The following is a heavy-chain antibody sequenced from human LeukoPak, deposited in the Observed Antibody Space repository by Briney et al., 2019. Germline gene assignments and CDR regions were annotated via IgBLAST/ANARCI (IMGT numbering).Heavy chain of an antibody. J-gene: IGHJ4*01. CDR3: ARQKPAPGTYYFDH. Sequence: PSETLSLTCTVSGDSIINNYWTWIRQPPGRTLEWIGFIYYTGSTIYNPSLKSRVTMALDTSQRQFSLTLTSVTTADTAVYYCARQKPAPGTYYFDHWGHGTLVTVSS. D-gene: IGHD6-13*01. CDR2: IYYTGST. V-gene: IGHV4-59*08. CDR1: GDSIINNY.